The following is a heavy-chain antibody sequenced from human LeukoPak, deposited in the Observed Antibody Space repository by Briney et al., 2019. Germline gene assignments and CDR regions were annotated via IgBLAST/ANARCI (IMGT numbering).Heavy chain of an antibody. J-gene: IGHJ3*02. Sequence: GGSLRLSCAASGFTFSDYWMHWVRQAPGKGLVWVSHISTDGSSTTYADSVRGRFIISRENAKNSLYLQMNSLRAGDTAVYYCARASRTDPGYCSSTSCYSGAFDIWGQGTMVTVSS. D-gene: IGHD2-2*02. V-gene: IGHV3-74*01. CDR2: ISTDGSST. CDR1: GFTFSDYW. CDR3: ARASRTDPGYCSSTSCYSGAFDI.